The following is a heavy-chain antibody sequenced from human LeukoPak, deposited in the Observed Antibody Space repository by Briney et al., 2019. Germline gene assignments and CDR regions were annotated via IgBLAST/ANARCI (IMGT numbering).Heavy chain of an antibody. D-gene: IGHD3-10*01. J-gene: IGHJ6*02. Sequence: SWIRQPPGKGLEWIGYIYYSGSTYYNPSLKSRVTISVDTSKNQFSLKLSSVAAADTAVYYCARDRADYYYYGMDVWGQGTTVTVSS. CDR3: ARDRADYYYYGMDV. CDR2: IYYSGST. V-gene: IGHV4-30-4*08.